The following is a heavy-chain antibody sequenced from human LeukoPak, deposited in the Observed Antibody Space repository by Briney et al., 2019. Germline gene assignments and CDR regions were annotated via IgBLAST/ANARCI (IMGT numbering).Heavy chain of an antibody. CDR3: ARGDIYFDF. D-gene: IGHD2-15*01. J-gene: IGHJ4*02. Sequence: ASVKGSCKASVYTFTGYFIHWVRQAPGQGVEWMGWINPTSGGTKYAQKFQGRVTMTRDTSISTAYMELSRLRSDDTAVYYCARGDIYFDFWGQGTLVTVSS. CDR2: INPTSGGT. CDR1: VYTFTGYF. V-gene: IGHV1-2*02.